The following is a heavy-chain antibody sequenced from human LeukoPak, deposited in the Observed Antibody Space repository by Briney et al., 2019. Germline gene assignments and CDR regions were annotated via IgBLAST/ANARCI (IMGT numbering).Heavy chain of an antibody. D-gene: IGHD2-15*01. J-gene: IGHJ4*02. CDR3: ARVPPKYCSGGSCQDY. CDR2: INTNTENP. Sequence: GASVKVSCKASGYTFTTYAMNWVRQAPGQGLEWMGWINTNTENPTYAQGFTGRFVFSLDTSVSTAYLQISSLKAEDTAVYYCARVPPKYCSGGSCQDYWGQGTLVTVSS. V-gene: IGHV7-4-1*02. CDR1: GYTFTTYA.